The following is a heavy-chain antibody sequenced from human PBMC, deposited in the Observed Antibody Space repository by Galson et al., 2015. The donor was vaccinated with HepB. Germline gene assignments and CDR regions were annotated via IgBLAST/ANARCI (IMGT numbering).Heavy chain of an antibody. CDR3: ARVLAAAGLGNMDV. Sequence: SVKVSCKASGYTFTSHGISWVRQAPGQGLEWMGWISAYKGSTNYAQKFQGRVTMTTDTSTSAAYMELRSLRSDDTAVYYCARVLAAAGLGNMDVWGKGTTVTVSS. CDR2: ISAYKGST. D-gene: IGHD6-13*01. V-gene: IGHV1-18*01. J-gene: IGHJ6*03. CDR1: GYTFTSHG.